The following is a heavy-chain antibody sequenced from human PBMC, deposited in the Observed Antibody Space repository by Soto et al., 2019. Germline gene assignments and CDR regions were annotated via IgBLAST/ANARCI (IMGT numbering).Heavy chain of an antibody. Sequence: QVQLQQWGAGLLKPSETLSLTCAVYGGSFSGYYWSWIRQPPGKGLEWIGEINHSGSTNYNPSLKSRVTISVDTSKNQFSLKLNSVTAADTAVYYCARGRYSGYQTFDYWGQGTLVTVSS. CDR2: INHSGST. CDR1: GGSFSGYY. CDR3: ARGRYSGYQTFDY. V-gene: IGHV4-34*01. D-gene: IGHD5-12*01. J-gene: IGHJ4*02.